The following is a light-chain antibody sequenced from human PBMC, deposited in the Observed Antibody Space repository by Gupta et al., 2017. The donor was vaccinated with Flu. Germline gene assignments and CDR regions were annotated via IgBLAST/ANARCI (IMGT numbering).Light chain of an antibody. CDR2: EVN. V-gene: IGLV2-14*01. J-gene: IGLJ3*02. Sequence: ISWYQQHPGKATKLLIFEVNNRPSGVASRFSGSKYDNTASLTISGIQTEDEADYYCSSFTETNARVFGGGTKVTVL. CDR3: SSFTETNARV.